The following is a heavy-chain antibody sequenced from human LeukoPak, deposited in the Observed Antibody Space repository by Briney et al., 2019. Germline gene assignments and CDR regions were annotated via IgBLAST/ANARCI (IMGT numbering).Heavy chain of an antibody. J-gene: IGHJ1*01. D-gene: IGHD3-22*01. CDR2: ISGSGGST. CDR1: GFTFSSYA. CDR3: AKGLYYYDDSGFLAEYFQH. Sequence: GGSLRLSCAASGFTFSSYAMSWVRQAPGKGLEWVSAISGSGGSTYYADSVKGRFTISRDNSKNTLYLQMNSLRAEDTAVYYCAKGLYYYDDSGFLAEYFQHWGQGTLVTVSS. V-gene: IGHV3-23*01.